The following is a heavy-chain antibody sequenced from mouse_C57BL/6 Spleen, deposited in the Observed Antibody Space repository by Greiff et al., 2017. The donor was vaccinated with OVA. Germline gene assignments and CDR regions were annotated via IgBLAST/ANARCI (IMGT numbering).Heavy chain of an antibody. Sequence: EVQVVESGGGLVQPGGSLKLSCAASGFTFSDYYMYWVRQTPEKRLEWVAYISNGGGSTYYPDTVKGRFTISRDNAKNTLYLQMSRLKSEDTAMYYCARQDLDYWGQGTTLTVSS. CDR2: ISNGGGST. CDR1: GFTFSDYY. CDR3: ARQDLDY. V-gene: IGHV5-12*01. J-gene: IGHJ2*01.